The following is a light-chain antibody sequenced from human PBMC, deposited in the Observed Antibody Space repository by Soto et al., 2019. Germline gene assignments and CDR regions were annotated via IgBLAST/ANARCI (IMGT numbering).Light chain of an antibody. Sequence: IVLYQSSGPLSLSPGKRATLSFRASHSISNFLAWYQQKPGKAPKLLIYDTSNRATGIPARFSGSGSGTDFTLTINNLDPEDFAIYYCQQRNSWPITFGQGTRLEI. CDR3: QQRNSWPIT. CDR2: DTS. CDR1: HSISNF. V-gene: IGKV3-11*01. J-gene: IGKJ5*01.